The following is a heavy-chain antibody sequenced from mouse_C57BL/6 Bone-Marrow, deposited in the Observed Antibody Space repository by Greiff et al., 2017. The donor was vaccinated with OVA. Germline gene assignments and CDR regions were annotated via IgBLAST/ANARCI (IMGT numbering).Heavy chain of an antibody. J-gene: IGHJ3*01. V-gene: IGHV14-4*01. CDR1: GFNIKDDY. Sequence: VQLQQSGAELVRPGASVKLSCTASGFNIKDDYMHWVKQRPEQGLEWIGWIDPENGDTEYASKFQGKATITADTSSNTAYLQLSSLTSEDTAVYDCTTAGSSRVGFAYWGQGTLVTVSA. D-gene: IGHD1-1*01. CDR3: TTAGSSRVGFAY. CDR2: IDPENGDT.